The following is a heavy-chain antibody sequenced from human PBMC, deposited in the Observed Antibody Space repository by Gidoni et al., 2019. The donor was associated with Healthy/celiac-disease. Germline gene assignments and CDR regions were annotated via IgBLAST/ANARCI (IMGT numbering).Heavy chain of an antibody. J-gene: IGHJ6*02. CDR2: ISYDGSNK. V-gene: IGHV3-30*01. CDR3: ARDPNYYYYYGMDV. Sequence: QVQLVESGGGVVQPGRSLRLPCAASGFTFSSYAMHWVRQAPGKGLEWVAVISYDGSNKYYADSVKGRFTISRDNSKNTLYLQMNSLRAEDTAVYYCARDPNYYYYYGMDVWGQGTTVTVSS. CDR1: GFTFSSYA.